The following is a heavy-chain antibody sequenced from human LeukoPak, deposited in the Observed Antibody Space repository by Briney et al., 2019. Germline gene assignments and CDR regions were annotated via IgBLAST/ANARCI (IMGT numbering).Heavy chain of an antibody. Sequence: GGSLRLSCAASGFTFSSYGMAWVRQAPGKGLEWVSGVSSSGTTYYADSVKGRFTISRDNSKNTLYLQMNSLRAEDTAVYYCAKDKIAAAGYNFDYWGQGTLVTVSS. V-gene: IGHV3-23*01. CDR1: GFTFSSYG. CDR3: AKDKIAAAGYNFDY. J-gene: IGHJ4*02. D-gene: IGHD6-13*01. CDR2: VSSSGTT.